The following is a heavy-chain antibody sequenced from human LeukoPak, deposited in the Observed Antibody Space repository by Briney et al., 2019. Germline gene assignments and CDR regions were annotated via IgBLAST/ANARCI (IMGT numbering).Heavy chain of an antibody. J-gene: IGHJ4*02. D-gene: IGHD1-26*01. CDR1: GFSLSTSGVG. CDR2: LYWSDDK. Sequence: SGPTLVNPTQTLTLTCTFSGFSLSTSGVGVGWIRQRPGKALEWLALLYWSDDKRYSPSLKSRLTITKDTSKNQVVLTMTNMDPVDTATYYCAHVSYSGSYYGFDYWGQGALVTVSS. CDR3: AHVSYSGSYYGFDY. V-gene: IGHV2-5*01.